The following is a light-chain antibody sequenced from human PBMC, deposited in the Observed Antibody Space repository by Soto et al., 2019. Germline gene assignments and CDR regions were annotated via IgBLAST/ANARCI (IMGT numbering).Light chain of an antibody. V-gene: IGKV3-20*01. Sequence: EFVLTQSPGTLSLSPGERATLSCRASQSLTNSFIAWYQQKPGQAPRLLIYDTSSRASGIPDRFSGSGSGTDFTLTISRLETEDFAVFYCQQSYGTPITFGQGTRLEIK. CDR2: DTS. CDR1: QSLTNSF. J-gene: IGKJ5*01. CDR3: QQSYGTPIT.